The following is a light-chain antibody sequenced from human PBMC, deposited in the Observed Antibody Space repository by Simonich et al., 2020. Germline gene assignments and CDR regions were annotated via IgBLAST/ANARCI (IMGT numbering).Light chain of an antibody. Sequence: EIVLTQSPGPLALSPGERATLPCRASQSVSSSYLAWYQQKPGLAPRLLIYAPSSRATGIPERFSGSWPGTEFTLTISRLEPEDFAVYYCQQDGSSPRTFGQGTKVEIK. J-gene: IGKJ1*01. V-gene: IGKV3-20*01. CDR1: QSVSSSY. CDR3: QQDGSSPRT. CDR2: APS.